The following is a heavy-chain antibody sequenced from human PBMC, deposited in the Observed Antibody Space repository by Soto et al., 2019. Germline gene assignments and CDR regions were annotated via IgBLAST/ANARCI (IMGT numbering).Heavy chain of an antibody. V-gene: IGHV1-24*01. J-gene: IGHJ6*02. Sequence: ASVKVSCKVSGYTLTELSMHWVRQAPGKGLEWMGGINPEDGDTNYAQKFQGWVTMTRDTSSSTAYMELSRLTSDDTAVYYCASSIFGVLNYGMDVWGQGTTVTVSS. D-gene: IGHD3-3*02. CDR3: ASSIFGVLNYGMDV. CDR2: INPEDGDT. CDR1: GYTLTELS.